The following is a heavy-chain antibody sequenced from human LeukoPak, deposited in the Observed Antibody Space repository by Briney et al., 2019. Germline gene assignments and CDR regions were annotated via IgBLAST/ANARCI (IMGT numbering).Heavy chain of an antibody. V-gene: IGHV3-30*18. Sequence: GGSLRLSCAASGFTFSSYGMHWVRQAPGKGQEWVAVISYDGSNKYYADSVKGRFTISRDNSKNTLYLQMNSLRAEDTAVYYCAKLVDSSGYYSYDAFDIWGQGTMVTVSS. D-gene: IGHD3-22*01. CDR1: GFTFSSYG. CDR2: ISYDGSNK. CDR3: AKLVDSSGYYSYDAFDI. J-gene: IGHJ3*02.